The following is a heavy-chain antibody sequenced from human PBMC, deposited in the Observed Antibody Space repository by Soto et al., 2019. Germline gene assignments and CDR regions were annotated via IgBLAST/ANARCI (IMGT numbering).Heavy chain of an antibody. CDR3: AKNAGGTCYSPVEC. Sequence: LSCAASGFTFTSHVMNWVRQAPGKGLEWVAGITPGGGNTYYADSVKGRFTISRDNSKNTVYLQMNYLRAEDTALYYCAKNAGGTCYSPVECWGQGTLVTVPQ. D-gene: IGHD2-15*01. V-gene: IGHV3-23*01. CDR2: ITPGGGNT. J-gene: IGHJ4*02. CDR1: GFTFTSHV.